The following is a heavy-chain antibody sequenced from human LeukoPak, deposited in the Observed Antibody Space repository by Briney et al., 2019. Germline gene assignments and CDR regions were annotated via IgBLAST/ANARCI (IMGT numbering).Heavy chain of an antibody. V-gene: IGHV3-23*01. D-gene: IGHD5-24*01. J-gene: IGHJ4*02. CDR3: AKSPGMATIPFDY. CDR2: IRSAVETT. CDR1: GFTMSHYG. Sequence: GGSLRLSCAASGFTMSHYGVSWVRQAPGKGLEWISGIRSAVETTHYADSVKGRFTISRDNSKNTLYLQMNSLRAEDTAVYYCAKSPGMATIPFDYWGQGTLVTVSS.